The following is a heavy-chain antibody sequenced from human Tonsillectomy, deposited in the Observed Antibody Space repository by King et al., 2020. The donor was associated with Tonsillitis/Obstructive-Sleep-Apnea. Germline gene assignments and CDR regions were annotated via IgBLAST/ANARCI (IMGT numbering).Heavy chain of an antibody. J-gene: IGHJ4*02. CDR3: ARVIMEGGKPGDY. V-gene: IGHV3-48*03. Sequence: VQLVESGGGLVQPGGSLRLSCAASGFTFSSYEMNWVRQAPGKGLEWVSYISSSGSTIYYADSVKGRFTISRDNAKNSLYLQMNSLRAEDTAVYYCARVIMEGGKPGDYWGQGTLVTVSS. D-gene: IGHD1-14*01. CDR2: ISSSGSTI. CDR1: GFTFSSYE.